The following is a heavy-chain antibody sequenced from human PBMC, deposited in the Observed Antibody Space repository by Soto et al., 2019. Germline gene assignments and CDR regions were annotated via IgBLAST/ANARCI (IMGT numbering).Heavy chain of an antibody. CDR3: ARHHGPTTSENWFDP. D-gene: IGHD5-12*01. V-gene: IGHV1-18*01. CDR2: ISTYSGDT. Sequence: ASVKVSCKASGYTFFTYDISWVRQAPGQGLEWMGWISTYSGDTKYAQKFQGRVTVTTDTSTTTAYLELRSLRSDDTAVYYCARHHGPTTSENWFDPWGQGTLVTVSS. J-gene: IGHJ5*02. CDR1: GYTFFTYD.